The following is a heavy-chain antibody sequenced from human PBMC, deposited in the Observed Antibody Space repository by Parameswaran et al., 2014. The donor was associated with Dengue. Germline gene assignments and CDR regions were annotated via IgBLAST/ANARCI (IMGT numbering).Heavy chain of an antibody. J-gene: IGHJ6*03. Sequence: WIRQPPGKGLEWIGYIYYSGSTYYNPSLKSRVTMSVDTSKNQFSLKLSSVTAVDTAVYYCARGARGVTGTTFGYYYMDVWGKGTTVTVSS. CDR3: ARGARGVTGTTFGYYYMDV. D-gene: IGHD1-7*01. CDR2: IYYSGST. V-gene: IGHV4-28*03.